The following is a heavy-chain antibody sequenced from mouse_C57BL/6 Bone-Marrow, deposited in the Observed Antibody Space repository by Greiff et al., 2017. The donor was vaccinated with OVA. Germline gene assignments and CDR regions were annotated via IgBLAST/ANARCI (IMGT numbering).Heavy chain of an antibody. V-gene: IGHV1-22*01. Sequence: VQLQQSGPELVKPGASVKMSCKASGYTFTDYNMHWVKQSHGKSLEWIGYINPNNGGTSYNQKFKGKATLTVNKSSSTAYMELRRLTSEDSAVYSCASDFHGGYYFDYWGQGTTLTVSS. J-gene: IGHJ2*01. CDR1: GYTFTDYN. CDR2: INPNNGGT. CDR3: ASDFHGGYYFDY.